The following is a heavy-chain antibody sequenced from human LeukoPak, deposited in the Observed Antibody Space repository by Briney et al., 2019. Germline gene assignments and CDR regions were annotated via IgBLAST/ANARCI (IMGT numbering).Heavy chain of an antibody. V-gene: IGHV3-48*03. D-gene: IGHD2-15*01. CDR2: ISSSGSTI. J-gene: IGHJ4*02. CDR1: GFTFSSYE. CDR3: ARDRCSGGSCGLDY. Sequence: PGGSLRLSCAASGFTFSSYEMNWVRQAPGKGLEWVSYISSSGSTIYYADSVKGRFTTSRDNAKNSLYLQMNSLRAEDTAVYYCARDRCSGGSCGLDYWGQGTLVTVSS.